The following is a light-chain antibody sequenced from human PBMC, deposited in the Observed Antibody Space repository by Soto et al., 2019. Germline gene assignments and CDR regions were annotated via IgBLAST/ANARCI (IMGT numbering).Light chain of an antibody. CDR3: QQYGSSPRT. Sequence: EIVLRQSPGTLSLSPGERATLSCRATQSLHSSYFAWYQQKPGQAPRLLIYGASRRATGIPDRFSGSGSGTDFTLTISRREPADFAVYYCQQYGSSPRTFGQGTKVDIK. CDR2: GAS. CDR1: QSLHSSY. J-gene: IGKJ1*01. V-gene: IGKV3-20*01.